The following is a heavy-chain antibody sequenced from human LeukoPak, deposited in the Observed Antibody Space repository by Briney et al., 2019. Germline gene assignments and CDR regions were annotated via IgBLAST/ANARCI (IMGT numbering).Heavy chain of an antibody. D-gene: IGHD3-3*01. CDR1: GFTFDDYA. J-gene: IGHJ6*02. CDR2: INWDSANI. Sequence: GGSLRLSCTASGFTFDDYAMHWVRQAPGKGLEWVSDINWDSANIAYADSVKGRFTISRDSAKNSLYLQMNSLRVEDTALYYCAKEGSFGVVWGQGTTVTVSS. V-gene: IGHV3-9*01. CDR3: AKEGSFGVV.